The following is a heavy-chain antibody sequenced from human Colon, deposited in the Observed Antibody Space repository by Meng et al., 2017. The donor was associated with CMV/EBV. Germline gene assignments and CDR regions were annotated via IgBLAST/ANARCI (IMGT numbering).Heavy chain of an antibody. Sequence: GESLKISCVASGFTFGNYWMHWVRQAPGKGLEWVAAISSRGDKTDYADSVKGRFTISRDNFRNTLILQMSSLKVEDTAVYYCARGQFLHYFDDWGRGTLVTVSS. CDR3: ARGQFLHYFDD. CDR1: GFTFGNYW. CDR2: ISSRGDKT. V-gene: IGHV3-23*01. D-gene: IGHD2/OR15-2a*01. J-gene: IGHJ4*02.